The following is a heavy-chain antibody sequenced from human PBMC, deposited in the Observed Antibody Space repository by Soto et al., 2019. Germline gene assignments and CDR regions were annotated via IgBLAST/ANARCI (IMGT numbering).Heavy chain of an antibody. V-gene: IGHV1-8*01. D-gene: IGHD3-16*01. CDR2: MNPGSGDT. CDR1: GYSFTDND. CDR3: ARMATFGSLNWFDP. J-gene: IGHJ5*02. Sequence: ASVKVSCKASGYSFTDNDVSWVRQATGQGLEWMGWMNPGSGDTGYAQKFQGRVTMTRDISIATAYMELSSLRSDDTAIYYCARMATFGSLNWFDPWGQGTLVTVSS.